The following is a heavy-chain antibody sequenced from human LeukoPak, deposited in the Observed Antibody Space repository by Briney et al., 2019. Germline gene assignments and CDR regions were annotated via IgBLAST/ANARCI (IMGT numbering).Heavy chain of an antibody. J-gene: IGHJ4*02. V-gene: IGHV1-2*02. CDR3: ARHIDSGPDFFDY. D-gene: IGHD1-26*01. Sequence: GDSMKLSCKASGYTFTDYYMHCVRQAPGHGLEWMSWINPHIRATDHAPKFEVRVTMTRESSISTACVELSCLRSEHSSVFSGARHIDSGPDFFDYWGLGTLVTVSS. CDR2: INPHIRAT. CDR1: GYTFTDYY.